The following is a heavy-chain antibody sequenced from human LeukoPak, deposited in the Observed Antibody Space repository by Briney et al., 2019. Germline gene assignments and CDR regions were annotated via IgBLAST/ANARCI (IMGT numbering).Heavy chain of an antibody. V-gene: IGHV3-23*01. Sequence: GGSLRLSCAASGFTFSSYAMSWVRQAPGKGLEWVSAISGSGGSTYYADSVKGRFTISRDNSKNTLYLQMNSLRAEDTAVYYSAKAGWGSSRLRAFDYWGQGTLVTVSS. J-gene: IGHJ4*02. CDR1: GFTFSSYA. D-gene: IGHD3-16*01. CDR3: AKAGWGSSRLRAFDY. CDR2: ISGSGGST.